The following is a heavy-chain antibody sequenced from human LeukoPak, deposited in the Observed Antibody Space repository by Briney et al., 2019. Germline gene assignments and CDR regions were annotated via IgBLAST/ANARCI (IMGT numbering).Heavy chain of an antibody. J-gene: IGHJ4*02. Sequence: ASVKVSCKASGYTFTSYDINWVRQATGQGLEWMGWMNPNSGNTGYAQKFQGRVTMTRNTSISTAYMELSSLRSEDTAVYYCARGRHPYVWGSYSVDYWGQGTLVTVSS. CDR3: ARGRHPYVWGSYSVDY. CDR1: GYTFTSYD. CDR2: MNPNSGNT. V-gene: IGHV1-8*01. D-gene: IGHD3-16*01.